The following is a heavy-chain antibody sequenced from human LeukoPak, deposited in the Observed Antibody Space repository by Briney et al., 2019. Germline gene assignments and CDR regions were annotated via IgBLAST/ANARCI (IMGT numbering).Heavy chain of an antibody. D-gene: IGHD2-15*01. CDR2: ISGSGGST. V-gene: IGHV3-23*01. Sequence: PGGSLRLSCAASGFTFSSYAMSWVRQAPGKGLEWVSAISGSGGSTYYADSVKGRFTISRDNSKNTLYLQMNSLRAEDTAVYHCAKVEAADGYCSGGSCYYFDYWGQGTLVTVSS. CDR3: AKVEAADGYCSGGSCYYFDY. CDR1: GFTFSSYA. J-gene: IGHJ4*02.